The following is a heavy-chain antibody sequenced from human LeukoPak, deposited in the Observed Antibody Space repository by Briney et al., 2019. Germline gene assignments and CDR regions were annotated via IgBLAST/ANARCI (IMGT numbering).Heavy chain of an antibody. J-gene: IGHJ2*01. D-gene: IGHD2-8*01. CDR2: INWNGGST. Sequence: GGSLRLSCAASGFTFDDYGMSWVRQVPGRGLEWVSGINWNGGSTGYGESVKGRFTISRDSAKNSLYLQMNSLRVDDTALYYCAGGDRNGWYFDLWGRGTLVTVST. CDR1: GFTFDDYG. V-gene: IGHV3-20*04. CDR3: AGGDRNGWYFDL.